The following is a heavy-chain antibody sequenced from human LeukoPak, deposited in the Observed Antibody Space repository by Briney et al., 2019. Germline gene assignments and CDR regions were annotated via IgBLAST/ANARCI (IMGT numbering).Heavy chain of an antibody. CDR2: IIPILGTA. CDR1: GGTFSSYA. J-gene: IGHJ4*02. D-gene: IGHD7-27*01. CDR3: ARGGNWDFDY. Sequence: SVKGSCKASGGTFSSYAISWVRQAPEQGLEWKGGIIPILGTANYAQKFQGRVTITADESTSAAYMELSSLRSEDTAVYYCARGGNWDFDYWGQGVLVIVSS. V-gene: IGHV1-69*13.